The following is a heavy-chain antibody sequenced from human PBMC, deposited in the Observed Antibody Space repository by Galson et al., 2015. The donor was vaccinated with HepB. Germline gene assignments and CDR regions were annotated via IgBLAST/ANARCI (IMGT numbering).Heavy chain of an antibody. Sequence: QSGAEVKKPGESLRISCKGSGYSFTSYWISWVRQMPGKGLEWMGRIDPSDSYTNYSPSFQGHATISADKSISTAYLQWSSLKASDTAMYYCARHRGADYWNYYYGMDVWGQGTTVTVSS. V-gene: IGHV5-10-1*01. CDR3: ARHRGADYWNYYYGMDV. J-gene: IGHJ6*02. CDR2: IDPSDSYT. D-gene: IGHD3-10*01. CDR1: GYSFTSYW.